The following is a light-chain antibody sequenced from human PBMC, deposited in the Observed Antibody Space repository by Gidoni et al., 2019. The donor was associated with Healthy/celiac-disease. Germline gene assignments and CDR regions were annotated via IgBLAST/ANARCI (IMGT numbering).Light chain of an antibody. J-gene: IGKJ1*01. CDR2: AAS. CDR1: QSSSSY. V-gene: IGKV1-39*01. CDR3: QQSYSTPRT. Sequence: DSQMTQSPSSLSASVGDRVTITCRASQSSSSYLNWYQQQPGKAPKLLIYAASSLQRGVPSRFSGSGSGTDFTLTISSMQPEDFATYYCQQSYSTPRTFGQGTKVEIK.